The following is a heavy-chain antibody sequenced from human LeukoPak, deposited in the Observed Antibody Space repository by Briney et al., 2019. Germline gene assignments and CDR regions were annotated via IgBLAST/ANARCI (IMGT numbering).Heavy chain of an antibody. Sequence: PGGSLRLSCAASGFVFEDYAMHWVRQAPGKGLEWVSLISWDGVSTFYGDSVKGRFTISRDNRKNALYLQMNSLRLEDTALYYCAKSDSVADTYYYYMDVWGKGTTVTVS. D-gene: IGHD6-19*01. V-gene: IGHV3-43D*03. CDR3: AKSDSVADTYYYYMDV. J-gene: IGHJ6*03. CDR2: ISWDGVST. CDR1: GFVFEDYA.